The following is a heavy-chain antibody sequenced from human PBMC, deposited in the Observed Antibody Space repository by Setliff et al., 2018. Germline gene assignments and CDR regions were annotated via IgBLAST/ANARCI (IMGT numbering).Heavy chain of an antibody. CDR1: GFTFSSFW. V-gene: IGHV3-23*03. CDR2: ISSDGSSI. CDR3: AKCSSWHGHYPHFNY. Sequence: GGSLRLSCAASGFTFSSFWMTWVRQTPGKGLEWVSVISSDGSSIYYADSVKGRFTISRDNSKNTLYLQMNSLRAEDTAIYYCAKCSSWHGHYPHFNYWGQGTLVTVSS. J-gene: IGHJ4*02. D-gene: IGHD6-13*01.